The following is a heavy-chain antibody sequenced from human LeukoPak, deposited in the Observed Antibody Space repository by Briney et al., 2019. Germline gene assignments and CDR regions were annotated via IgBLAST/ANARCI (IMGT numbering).Heavy chain of an antibody. CDR2: ISYDGRNK. CDR3: AKDGAWLRFDD. Sequence: GGSLRLSCAASGFTLSSYGMHWVRQAPGKGLEWVALISYDGRNKYYVDSVKGRFTISRDNSKNTLYLQMNSLRAEDTAVYYCAKDGAWLRFDDWGQGILVTVSS. J-gene: IGHJ4*02. D-gene: IGHD5-12*01. V-gene: IGHV3-30*18. CDR1: GFTLSSYG.